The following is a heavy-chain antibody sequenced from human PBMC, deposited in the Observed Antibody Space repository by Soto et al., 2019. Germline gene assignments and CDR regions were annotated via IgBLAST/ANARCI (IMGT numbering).Heavy chain of an antibody. CDR3: ARHLSSSYYYYGMDV. J-gene: IGHJ6*02. V-gene: IGHV5-10-1*01. Sequence: GESLKISCKGPGYSFTSYWISWVRQMPGKGLEWMGMIDPSDSYTNDSPSFQGHVTISADKAISTAYLQWSSLKASDTAMYYCARHLSSSYYYYGMDVWGQGTTVTVSS. D-gene: IGHD6-6*01. CDR2: IDPSDSYT. CDR1: GYSFTSYW.